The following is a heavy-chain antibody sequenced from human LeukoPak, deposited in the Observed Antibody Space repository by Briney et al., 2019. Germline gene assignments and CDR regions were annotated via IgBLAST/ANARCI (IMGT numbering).Heavy chain of an antibody. CDR3: ASAATSSVDY. V-gene: IGHV4-39*01. D-gene: IGHD2-15*01. J-gene: IGHJ4*02. CDR2: LYYSGST. Sequence: PSETLSLTCSVSGGSVSSSVYYWGWIRQSPGKGLEWIGSLYYSGSTYYNPSLKSRVTMSVDTSKNQFSLKLSSVTAADTAVYFCASAATSSVDYWGQGTLVTVSS. CDR1: GGSVSSSVYY.